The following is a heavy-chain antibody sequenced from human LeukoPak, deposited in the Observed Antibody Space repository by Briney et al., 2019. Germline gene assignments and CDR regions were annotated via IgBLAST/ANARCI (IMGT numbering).Heavy chain of an antibody. V-gene: IGHV3-23*01. Sequence: GGSLRLSCAASGFTFSSYAMSWVRQAPGKGLEWVSAITTCGGGTFYAGFVKGRFTITSDNSKNPLYLQMNSLRADDTAQYYCAKGRGYSGYDFFDCRGQGTLVTVAS. CDR2: ITTCGGGT. CDR1: GFTFSSYA. D-gene: IGHD5-12*01. J-gene: IGHJ4*02. CDR3: AKGRGYSGYDFFDC.